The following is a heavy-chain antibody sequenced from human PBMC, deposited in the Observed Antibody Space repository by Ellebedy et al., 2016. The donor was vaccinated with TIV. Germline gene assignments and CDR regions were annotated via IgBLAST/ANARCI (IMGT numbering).Heavy chain of an antibody. CDR3: AKVGRRYYESSGDP. CDR1: GSTFSNYV. V-gene: IGHV3-23*01. CDR2: ISAGGGAT. D-gene: IGHD3-22*01. Sequence: PGGSLRLSCAASGSTFSNYVMSWVRQAPGKGLEWVSTISAGGGATYYADPVKGRFNISRDNSENTLYLQMNSLRAEDTAVYYCAKVGRRYYESSGDPWGQGSLVTVSS. J-gene: IGHJ5*02.